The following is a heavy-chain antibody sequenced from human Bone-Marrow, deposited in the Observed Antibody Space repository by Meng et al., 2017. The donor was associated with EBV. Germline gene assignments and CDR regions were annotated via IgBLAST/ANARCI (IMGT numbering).Heavy chain of an antibody. J-gene: IGHJ4*02. CDR3: ARGSSFCSGGSCFEN. D-gene: IGHD2-15*01. Sequence: QEQLQESGPGLVKPSQTLSLTCAVSGGSISTGYYYWTWIRQPPGKGLEWIGYMYYNGITYYNPSLKSRVTISGDSSKNQFSLKLTSVTAADTAVYFCARGSSFCSGGSCFENWGQGTLVTVSS. V-gene: IGHV4-30-4*01. CDR2: MYYNGIT. CDR1: GGSISTGYYY.